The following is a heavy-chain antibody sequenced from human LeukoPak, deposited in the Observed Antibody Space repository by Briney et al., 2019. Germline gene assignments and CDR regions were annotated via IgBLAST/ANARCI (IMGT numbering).Heavy chain of an antibody. Sequence: EASVKVSCKASGYTFTSYYMHWVRQAPGQGLEWMGIINPSGGSTSYAQKFQGRVTMTRDTSTSTVYMELSSLRSEDTAVYYCARAPITMVRGVGKTNWFDPWAREPWSPSPQ. CDR1: GYTFTSYY. CDR2: INPSGGST. J-gene: IGHJ5*02. D-gene: IGHD3-10*01. V-gene: IGHV1-46*01. CDR3: ARAPITMVRGVGKTNWFDP.